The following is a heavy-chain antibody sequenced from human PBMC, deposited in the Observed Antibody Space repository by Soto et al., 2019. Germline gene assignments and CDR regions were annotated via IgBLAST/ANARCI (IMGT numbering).Heavy chain of an antibody. CDR1: GGTFSSYT. CDR3: ATAGGQDAFDI. J-gene: IGHJ3*02. CDR2: IIPILGIA. V-gene: IGHV1-69*02. Sequence: QVQLVQSGAEVKKPGSSVKVSCKASGGTFSSYTISWVRQAPGQGLEWMGRIIPILGIANYAQKFQGRVTPTVXKSTSTAYMELSSLRSEDTAVYYCATAGGQDAFDIWGQGTMVTVSS. D-gene: IGHD6-25*01.